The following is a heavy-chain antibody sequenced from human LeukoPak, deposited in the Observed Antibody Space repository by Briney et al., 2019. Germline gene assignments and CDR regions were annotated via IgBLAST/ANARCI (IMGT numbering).Heavy chain of an antibody. CDR2: IKKDGSEK. CDR3: ARDVDVAMYDY. Sequence: GGSLRLSCAASGFTFSKYWLSWVRQAPGKGVEWVANIKKDGSEKYYVDSVKGRFTISRDNAKNSLYLQMNSLRAEDTAVYYCARDVDVAMYDYWGQGTLVTVSS. V-gene: IGHV3-7*01. D-gene: IGHD5-18*01. J-gene: IGHJ4*02. CDR1: GFTFSKYW.